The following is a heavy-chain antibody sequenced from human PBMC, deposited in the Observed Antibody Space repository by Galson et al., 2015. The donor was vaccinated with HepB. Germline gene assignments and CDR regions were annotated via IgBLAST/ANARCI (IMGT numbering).Heavy chain of an antibody. V-gene: IGHV1-2*02. J-gene: IGHJ5*02. CDR2: INPNSGGT. D-gene: IGHD4-23*01. CDR1: GYTFTGYY. Sequence: SVKVSCKASGYTFTGYYMHWVRQAPGQGLEWMGWINPNSGGTNYAQKFQGRVTMTRDTSISTAYMELSRLRSDDTAVYYCARGAVDYGGSPAGWFDPWGQGTLVTVSS. CDR3: ARGAVDYGGSPAGWFDP.